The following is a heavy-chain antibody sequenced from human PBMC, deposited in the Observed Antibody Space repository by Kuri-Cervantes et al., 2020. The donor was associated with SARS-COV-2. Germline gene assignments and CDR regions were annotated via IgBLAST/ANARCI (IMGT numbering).Heavy chain of an antibody. J-gene: IGHJ2*01. CDR1: GGSISSYY. D-gene: IGHD5-24*01. CDR2: IYYSGST. CDR3: ARDLGQTGWLQYWYFDL. Sequence: ESLKISCTVSGGSISSYYWSWIRQPPGKGLEWIGYIYYSGSTSYNPSLKSRVTISVDTSKNQSSLKLSSVTAADTAVYYCARDLGQTGWLQYWYFDLWGRGTLVTVSS. V-gene: IGHV4-59*01.